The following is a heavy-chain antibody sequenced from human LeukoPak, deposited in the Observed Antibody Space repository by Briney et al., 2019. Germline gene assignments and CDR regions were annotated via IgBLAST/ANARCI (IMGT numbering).Heavy chain of an antibody. CDR1: GYTFTSYY. D-gene: IGHD3-9*01. CDR3: ARSPPGVLRHFDWLLNWFDP. J-gene: IGHJ5*02. Sequence: ASVKVSCKASGYTFTSYYMHWVRQAPGQGLEWMGIINPSGGSTSYAQKFQGRVTMTRDTSTSTVYMELSSLRSEDTAVYYCARSPPGVLRHFDWLLNWFDPWGQGTLVTVSS. CDR2: INPSGGST. V-gene: IGHV1-46*01.